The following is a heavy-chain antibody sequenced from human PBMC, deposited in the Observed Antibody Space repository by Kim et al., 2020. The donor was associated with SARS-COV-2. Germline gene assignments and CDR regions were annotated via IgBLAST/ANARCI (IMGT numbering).Heavy chain of an antibody. CDR1: GFTFSSYA. V-gene: IGHV3-23*01. D-gene: IGHD6-13*01. Sequence: GGSLRLSCAASGFTFSSYAMTWVRQAPGKGLEWVSGISGSGEGTHYADSVKGRFTISRDNSKNTLYLQMNNLRVEDTALYYCAKDPYSSSGYYSEYWGQG. CDR3: AKDPYSSSGYYSEY. J-gene: IGHJ4*02. CDR2: ISGSGEGT.